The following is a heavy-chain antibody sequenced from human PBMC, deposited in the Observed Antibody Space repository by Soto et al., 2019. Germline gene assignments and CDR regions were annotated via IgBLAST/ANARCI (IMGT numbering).Heavy chain of an antibody. J-gene: IGHJ4*02. CDR3: ARSMAPWITIFGVVTATSFDY. Sequence: TLSLTCTVSGGSISSGGYYWSWTRHHPGKGLEWIGYIYYSGSTYYSPSLKSRVTISVDTSKNQFSLKLSSVTAADTAVYYCARSMAPWITIFGVVTATSFDYWGQGTLVTVSS. V-gene: IGHV4-31*03. CDR2: IYYSGST. CDR1: GGSISSGGYY. D-gene: IGHD3-3*01.